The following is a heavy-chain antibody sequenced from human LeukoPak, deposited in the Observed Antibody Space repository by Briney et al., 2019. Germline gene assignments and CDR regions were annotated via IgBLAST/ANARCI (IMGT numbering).Heavy chain of an antibody. CDR1: GFTFSSYW. J-gene: IGHJ4*02. Sequence: GGSLRLSCAASGFTFSSYWMSWVRQAPGKGLEWVANMDQDGTEKNYVDSVKGRFTISRDNAENSLYLQMNSLRAEDTAVYYCARDRGGRTGLDDWGQGTLVTVSS. CDR3: ARDRGGRTGLDD. D-gene: IGHD2-15*01. V-gene: IGHV3-7*04. CDR2: MDQDGTEK.